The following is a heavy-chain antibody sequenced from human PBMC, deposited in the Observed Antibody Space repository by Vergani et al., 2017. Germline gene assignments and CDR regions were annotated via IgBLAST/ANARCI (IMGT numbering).Heavy chain of an antibody. J-gene: IGHJ4*02. D-gene: IGHD6-19*01. CDR1: GFTFSGSA. CDR2: IRSKANSYAT. V-gene: IGHV3-73*01. Sequence: VQLVESGGGVVQPGGSLKLSCAASGFTFSGSAMHWVRQASGKGLEWVGRIRSKANSYATAYAASVKGRFTISRDDSKNTAYLQMNSLKTEDTAVYYCTRQGKWLDYWGQGTLVTVSS. CDR3: TRQGKWLDY.